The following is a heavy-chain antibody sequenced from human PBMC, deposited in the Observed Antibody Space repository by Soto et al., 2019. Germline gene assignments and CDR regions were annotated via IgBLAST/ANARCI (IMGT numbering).Heavy chain of an antibody. CDR1: GFTFSSYA. D-gene: IGHD6-13*01. CDR2: ISGSGGST. J-gene: IGHJ4*02. V-gene: IGHV3-23*01. CDR3: AKFGEYSSSFRTFDY. Sequence: PGVSLRLSCAASGFTFSSYAMSWVRQAPGKGLEWVSAISGSGGSTYYADSVKGRFTISRDNSKNTLYLQMNSLRAEDTAVYYCAKFGEYSSSFRTFDYWGQGTLVTVSS.